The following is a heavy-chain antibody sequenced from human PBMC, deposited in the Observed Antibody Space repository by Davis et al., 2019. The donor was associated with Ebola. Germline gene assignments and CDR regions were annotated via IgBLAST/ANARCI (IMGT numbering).Heavy chain of an antibody. Sequence: GESLKISCAASGFTFSSYNMNWVRQAPGKGLEWVSTLGTSADTYYADSVKGRFTISRDNSKNTLYLQMNGLRVEDTAIYFCVKDTSNIWFDIWGQGTMVTVSS. D-gene: IGHD1-26*01. J-gene: IGHJ3*02. V-gene: IGHV3-23*01. CDR3: VKDTSNIWFDI. CDR1: GFTFSSYN. CDR2: LGTSADT.